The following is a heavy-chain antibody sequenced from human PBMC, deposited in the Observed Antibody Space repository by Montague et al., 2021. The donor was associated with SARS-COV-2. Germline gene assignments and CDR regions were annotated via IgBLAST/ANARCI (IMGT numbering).Heavy chain of an antibody. V-gene: IGHV3-48*02. CDR1: GFIFSSHN. CDR2: ISGSSGTK. Sequence: SLRLSCAASGFIFSSHNMNWVRQAPGKGLEWVSFISGSSGTKYYADSVKGRFTISRDNAKNSLYLQMNSLRDDDTAVYYCTRKFASWGQGTLVTVSS. J-gene: IGHJ4*02. CDR3: TRKFAS.